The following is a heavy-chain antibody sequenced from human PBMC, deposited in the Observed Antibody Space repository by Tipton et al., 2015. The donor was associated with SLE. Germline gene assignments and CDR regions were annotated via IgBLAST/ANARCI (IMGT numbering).Heavy chain of an antibody. Sequence: TLSLTCAVYGGSFSGYYWSWLRQPPGKGLEWIGEINHSGSTNYNPSLKSRVTISVDTSKNQFSLKLNSVTAADTAVYYCARGRVAAVYYYYYYYMDVWGKGTTVTVSS. D-gene: IGHD6-13*01. CDR3: ARGRVAAVYYYYYYYMDV. V-gene: IGHV4-34*01. J-gene: IGHJ6*03. CDR1: GGSFSGYY. CDR2: INHSGST.